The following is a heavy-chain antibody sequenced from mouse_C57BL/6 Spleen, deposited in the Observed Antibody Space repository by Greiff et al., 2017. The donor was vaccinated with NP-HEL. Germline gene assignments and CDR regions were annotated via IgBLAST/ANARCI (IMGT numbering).Heavy chain of an antibody. J-gene: IGHJ4*01. CDR1: GFNIKDYY. Sequence: EVQLVESGAELVKPGASVKLSCTASGFNIKDYYMHWVKQRTEQGLEWIGRIDPEDGETKYAPKFQGKATITADTSSNTAYLELSSLTAEDTAVYYCARSLYGSSHYYAMDDWGQGTSVTVSS. CDR2: IDPEDGET. V-gene: IGHV14-2*01. CDR3: ARSLYGSSHYYAMDD. D-gene: IGHD1-1*01.